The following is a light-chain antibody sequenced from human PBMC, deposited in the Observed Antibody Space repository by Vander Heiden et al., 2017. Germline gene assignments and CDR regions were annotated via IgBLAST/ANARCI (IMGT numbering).Light chain of an antibody. CDR3: QSYDSRLTGHVV. Sequence: QPVLTQPPSLSGAPGQRVTISCTGSSSNIGAGYDVHWYQQLPGAAPKLLINGNTNRPSGVPDRFSGSKSGTSASLAITGLQAEDEADYYCQSYDSRLTGHVVFGGGTKLTVL. J-gene: IGLJ2*01. CDR1: SSNIGAGYD. V-gene: IGLV1-40*01. CDR2: GNT.